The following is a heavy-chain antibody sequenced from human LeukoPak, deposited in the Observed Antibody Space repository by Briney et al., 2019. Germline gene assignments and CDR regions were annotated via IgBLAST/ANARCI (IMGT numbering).Heavy chain of an antibody. V-gene: IGHV4-4*07. J-gene: IGHJ3*02. CDR3: ARNIVVVDAFGM. D-gene: IGHD2-2*01. CDR2: IYRTGST. CDR1: GGSISSYY. Sequence: SETLSLTCTVSGGSISSYYWSWIRQPPGKGLEWIGRIYRTGSTKYNPSLKSRVTMSIDTSKKQFSLKMRSVTAADTAVYYCARNIVVVDAFGMWGHGTMVTVSS.